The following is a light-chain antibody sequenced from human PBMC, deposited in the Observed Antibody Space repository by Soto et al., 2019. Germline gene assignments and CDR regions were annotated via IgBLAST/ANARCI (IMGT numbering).Light chain of an antibody. CDR3: QHYNNWPPYT. Sequence: EIVMTQSPATLSVSPGERATLSCRVSQNVGNSLAWYQQKPGQAPRLLIYGATTRATGVPARFSGSGSGTDFTLTISSLQSEDFAVYYCQHYNNWPPYTFGQGTKVEIK. V-gene: IGKV3-15*01. CDR2: GAT. J-gene: IGKJ2*01. CDR1: QNVGNS.